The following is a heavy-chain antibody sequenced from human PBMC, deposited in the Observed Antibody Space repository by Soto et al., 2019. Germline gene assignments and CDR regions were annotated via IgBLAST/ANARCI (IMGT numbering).Heavy chain of an antibody. CDR2: ISPNSGDT. J-gene: IGHJ4*02. CDR1: GYAFTGYY. CDR3: ATRYSYVHF. Sequence: AASVKVSCKSSGYAFTGYYIHWVRQAPGQGLEWMGWISPNSGDTNYAQKFQGRVTMTRDTSFSTAYMELSSLRSDDTAVYYCATRYSYVHFWGQGTLVTVSS. D-gene: IGHD5-18*01. V-gene: IGHV1-2*02.